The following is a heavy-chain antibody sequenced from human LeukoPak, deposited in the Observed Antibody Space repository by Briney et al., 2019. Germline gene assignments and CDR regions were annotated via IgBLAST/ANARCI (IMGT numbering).Heavy chain of an antibody. J-gene: IGHJ4*02. Sequence: GGSLRLSCAASGFTFSDYYMSWIRQAPGKGLEWVSYISSSGNTIYYADSVKGRFTISRDNAKNSLYLQMNSLRAEDTAVYYCARDWGNYCSSTSCPIDYWGQGTLVTVSS. V-gene: IGHV3-11*04. CDR3: ARDWGNYCSSTSCPIDY. D-gene: IGHD2-2*01. CDR1: GFTFSDYY. CDR2: ISSSGNTI.